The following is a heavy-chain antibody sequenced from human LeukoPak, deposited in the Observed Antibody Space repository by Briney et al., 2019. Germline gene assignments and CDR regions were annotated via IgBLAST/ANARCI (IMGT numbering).Heavy chain of an antibody. Sequence: PGGSLRLSCAASGFTVSSNYMSWVRQAPGKGLEWVSVIYSGGSTYYADSVKGRFTISRDSSKNTPYLQMNSLRAEDTAVYYCARGGSSGYYYVGYYFDYWGQGTLVTVSS. D-gene: IGHD3-22*01. V-gene: IGHV3-53*01. CDR3: ARGGSSGYYYVGYYFDY. CDR2: IYSGGST. CDR1: GFTVSSNY. J-gene: IGHJ4*02.